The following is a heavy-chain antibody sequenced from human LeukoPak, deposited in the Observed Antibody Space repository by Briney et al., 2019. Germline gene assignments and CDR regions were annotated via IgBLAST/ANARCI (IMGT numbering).Heavy chain of an antibody. J-gene: IGHJ1*01. CDR2: IYPGDSDT. CDR1: GYSFTSFW. D-gene: IGHD3-10*01. Sequence: GESLKISCQGSGYSFTSFWIGWVRQMPGKGLEWTGIIYPGDSDTTYSPSSQGQLTISADKSISTAYLQWSSLKASHTAMYYWARLAGGLEHWGQGTLVTVSS. CDR3: ARLAGGLEH. V-gene: IGHV5-51*01.